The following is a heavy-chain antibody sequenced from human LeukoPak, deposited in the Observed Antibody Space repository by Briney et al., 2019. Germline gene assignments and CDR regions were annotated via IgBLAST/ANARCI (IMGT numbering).Heavy chain of an antibody. D-gene: IGHD6-13*01. CDR1: GDSIGSHY. Sequence: SETLSLTCTVSGDSIGSHYWSWIRQPPGKGLEWIGYIFYVGSTNYNPSLKSRVTISVDTSKNQFSLKLNSVTAADTAVYYCARGDSSSWYEYYYYGMDVWGQGTTVTVSS. CDR3: ARGDSSSWYEYYYYGMDV. J-gene: IGHJ6*02. V-gene: IGHV4-59*11. CDR2: IFYVGST.